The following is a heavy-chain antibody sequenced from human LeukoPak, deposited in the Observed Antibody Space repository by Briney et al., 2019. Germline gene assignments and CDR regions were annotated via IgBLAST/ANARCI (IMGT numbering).Heavy chain of an antibody. CDR3: ARRSGFYYYMDV. V-gene: IGHV3-53*01. CDR1: GFTFDDYG. D-gene: IGHD3-22*01. J-gene: IGHJ6*03. Sequence: GGSLRLSCAASGFTFDDYGMTWVRQGPGKGLEWVSVIYSGGSTYYADSVKGRFTISRDNSKNTLYLQMNSLRAEDTAVYYCARRSGFYYYMDVWGKGTTVTISS. CDR2: IYSGGST.